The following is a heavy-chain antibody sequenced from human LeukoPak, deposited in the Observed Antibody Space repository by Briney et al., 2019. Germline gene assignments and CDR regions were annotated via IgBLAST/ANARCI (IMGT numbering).Heavy chain of an antibody. J-gene: IGHJ3*02. V-gene: IGHV1-2*06. CDR3: ARPYYESSGLYVDAFDI. D-gene: IGHD3-22*01. CDR1: GYTLTAYY. Sequence: ASVEVSCKASGYTLTAYYLHWVRQAPGQGLEWMGRINPNSGGTLYAQKFQGRVTMTRDTSIGTAYMELSSLRSDDTALYYCARPYYESSGLYVDAFDIWGQGTMVTVSS. CDR2: INPNSGGT.